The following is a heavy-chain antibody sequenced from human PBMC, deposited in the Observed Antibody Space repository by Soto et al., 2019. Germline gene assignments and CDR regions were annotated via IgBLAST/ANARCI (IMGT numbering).Heavy chain of an antibody. V-gene: IGHV1-69*12. CDR1: GGTFSSYA. D-gene: IGHD6-13*01. CDR3: ASSRKDYYYYGMDV. Sequence: QVQLVQSGAEVKKPGSSVKVSCKASGGTFSSYAISWVRQALGQGLEWMGGIIPIFGTPEYAQKFQGRVTITADESTSKAYMELSSLRSEDKSVYYCASSRKDYYYYGMDVWGQWTTVTVSS. CDR2: IIPIFGTP. J-gene: IGHJ6*02.